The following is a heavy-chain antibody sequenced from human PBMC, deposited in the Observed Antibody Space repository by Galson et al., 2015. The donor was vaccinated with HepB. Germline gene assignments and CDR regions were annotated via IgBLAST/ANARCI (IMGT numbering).Heavy chain of an antibody. CDR3: ARQYGDYESIDY. J-gene: IGHJ4*02. Sequence: QSGAEVKKPGESLKISCKGSGYTFIHYWIVWVRQMPGKGLEWVGSVYPDDSDTRHSPSLQGQVTMSADKSLTTAYLQWRSLRASDTAMYYCARQYGDYESIDYWGPGTLVTVSS. CDR1: GYTFIHYW. V-gene: IGHV5-51*01. D-gene: IGHD4-17*01. CDR2: VYPDDSDT.